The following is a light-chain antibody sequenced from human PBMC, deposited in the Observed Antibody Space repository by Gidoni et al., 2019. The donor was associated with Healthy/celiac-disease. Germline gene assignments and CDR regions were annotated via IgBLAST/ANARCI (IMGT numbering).Light chain of an antibody. Sequence: AIRITQSPSSLSASTGDRVTITCRASQGISSYLAWYQQKPGKAPKLLIYAASTLQSGVPSRFSGSGSGTDFTLTIICLQSEDFATYYCQQYYSYLGTFGQGTKVEIK. CDR3: QQYYSYLGT. CDR1: QGISSY. CDR2: AAS. V-gene: IGKV1-8*01. J-gene: IGKJ1*01.